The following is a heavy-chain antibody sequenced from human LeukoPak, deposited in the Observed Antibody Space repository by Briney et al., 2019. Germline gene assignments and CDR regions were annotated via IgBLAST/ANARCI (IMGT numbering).Heavy chain of an antibody. CDR1: GYTFTSYA. CDR3: ARDLQQSYYYGSGSYYDY. V-gene: IGHV7-4-1*02. D-gene: IGHD3-10*01. J-gene: IGHJ4*02. CDR2: INTNTGNP. Sequence: ASVKLSCKASGYTFTSYAMNWVRQAPGQGLEWMGWINTNTGNPTYAQGFTGRFVFSLDTSVSTAYLQISSLKAEDTAVYYCARDLQQSYYYGSGSYYDYWGQGTLVTVSS.